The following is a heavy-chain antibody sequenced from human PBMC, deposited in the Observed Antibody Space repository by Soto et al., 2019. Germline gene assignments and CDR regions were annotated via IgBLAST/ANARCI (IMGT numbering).Heavy chain of an antibody. J-gene: IGHJ4*02. CDR3: ARNSRGYIYGYYFDS. D-gene: IGHD5-18*01. Sequence: SATLSLTCTVSGGSVHNGSYYWSWLRQPPGKGLEWIGYIYYTGTTNYNPSLKSHVTISVDTSKNQFSLKVKSVSAADTAVYFCARNSRGYIYGYYFDSWGQGTLVTVSS. CDR1: GGSVHNGSYY. CDR2: IYYTGTT. V-gene: IGHV4-61*01.